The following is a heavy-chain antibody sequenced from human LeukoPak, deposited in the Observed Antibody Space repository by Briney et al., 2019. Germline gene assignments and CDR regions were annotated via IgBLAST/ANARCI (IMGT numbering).Heavy chain of an antibody. Sequence: GASLRLSCAASGFIFSDYNMNWVRQAPGKEMEWLSSITSSSRYMYYADSVRGRFTISRDNAKNSLYLQIDNLRAEDTAVYYCARDPYSGNYYQYYYYYMDVWGKGTTVTVSS. J-gene: IGHJ6*03. V-gene: IGHV3-21*01. CDR3: ARDPYSGNYYQYYYYYMDV. D-gene: IGHD1-26*01. CDR2: ITSSSRYM. CDR1: GFIFSDYN.